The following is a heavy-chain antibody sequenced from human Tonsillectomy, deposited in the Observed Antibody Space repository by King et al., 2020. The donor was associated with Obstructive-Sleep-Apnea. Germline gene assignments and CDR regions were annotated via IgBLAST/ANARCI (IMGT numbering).Heavy chain of an antibody. CDR1: GFTFSSYW. CDR3: ARGDYFDSSGYYSP. D-gene: IGHD3-22*01. J-gene: IGHJ5*02. CDR2: IKQDGSDK. Sequence: VQLVESGGGLVQPGGSLRLSCAASGFTFSSYWMSWVRQAPGKGLEWVANIKQDGSDKYYVDSVKGRFTISRDNAKNSLYLQMNSLRAEDTAVYYCARGDYFDSSGYYSPWGQETLVTVSS. V-gene: IGHV3-7*03.